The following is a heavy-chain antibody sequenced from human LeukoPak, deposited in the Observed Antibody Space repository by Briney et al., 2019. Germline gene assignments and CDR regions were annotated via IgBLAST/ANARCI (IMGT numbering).Heavy chain of an antibody. Sequence: PSETLSLTCTVSGGSISSGGYYWSWIRQHPGKGLEWIGYIYYSGNTYYNPSLTSRITISVDTSKNQFSLKLSSVTAADTGVYYCAGAAVVISATLVYYFDYWGQGTLVTVSS. V-gene: IGHV4-31*03. J-gene: IGHJ4*02. CDR2: IYYSGNT. D-gene: IGHD4-23*01. CDR1: GGSISSGGYY. CDR3: AGAAVVISATLVYYFDY.